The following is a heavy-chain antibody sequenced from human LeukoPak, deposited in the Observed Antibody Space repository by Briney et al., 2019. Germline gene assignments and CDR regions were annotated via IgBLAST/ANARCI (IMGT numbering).Heavy chain of an antibody. D-gene: IGHD5-18*01. CDR2: ISSSSSYT. Sequence: GGSLRLSCAASGVTFSDYYMSCIRQAPGKGLEWASYISSSSSYTNYADSVKGRFTISRDNAKNSLYLQMNSLRAEDTAVYYCARDLGGYSYGYWAKPFDYWGQGTLVTVSS. V-gene: IGHV3-11*06. CDR1: GVTFSDYY. CDR3: ARDLGGYSYGYWAKPFDY. J-gene: IGHJ4*02.